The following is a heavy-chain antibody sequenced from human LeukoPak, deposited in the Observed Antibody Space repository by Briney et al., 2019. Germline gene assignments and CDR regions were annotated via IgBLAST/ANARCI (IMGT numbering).Heavy chain of an antibody. CDR3: ARAGAYHFDN. V-gene: IGHV3-33*01. D-gene: IGHD3-16*01. Sequence: PGRSLRLSCAASGFTFSSYGMHGVRQAPGKGLEWVAVIWYDGSNKYYADSVKGRFTISRDNSKNTLYLQMNSLRAEDTAVYYCARAGAYHFDNWGQGTLVTVSS. CDR1: GFTFSSYG. CDR2: IWYDGSNK. J-gene: IGHJ4*02.